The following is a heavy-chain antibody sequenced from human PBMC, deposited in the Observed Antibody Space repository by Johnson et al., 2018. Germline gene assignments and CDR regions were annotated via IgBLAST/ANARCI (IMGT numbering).Heavy chain of an antibody. CDR1: GFTFGDYA. CDR2: ISSKSYGGTT. Sequence: VQLVQSGGGVVQPGRSLRLSCTASGFTFGDYAMSWFRQAPGKGLEWVGFISSKSYGGTTEYAASVKGRFPISRDDSKSIASLQMNSLKTEDTAVYYCSRPYDSSGYYPRYFQHWGQGTLVTVSS. J-gene: IGHJ1*01. V-gene: IGHV3-49*03. CDR3: SRPYDSSGYYPRYFQH. D-gene: IGHD3-22*01.